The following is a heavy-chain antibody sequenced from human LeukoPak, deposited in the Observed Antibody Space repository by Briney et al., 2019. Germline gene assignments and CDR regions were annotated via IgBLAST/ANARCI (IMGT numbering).Heavy chain of an antibody. J-gene: IGHJ5*02. Sequence: PGGSLRLSCAASGFTFNNYGMHWVRQAPGKGLEWLAFIRYDGSNTYYADSVKGRFTVSRDDSKNTLYLQMNSLRGDDTAVYFCARGFSGPTKNWFDPWGQGTRVTVSS. D-gene: IGHD6-25*01. CDR2: IRYDGSNT. CDR1: GFTFNNYG. V-gene: IGHV3-30*02. CDR3: ARGFSGPTKNWFDP.